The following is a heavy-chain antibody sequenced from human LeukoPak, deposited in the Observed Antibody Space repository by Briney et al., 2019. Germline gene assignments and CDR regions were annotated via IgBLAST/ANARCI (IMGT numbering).Heavy chain of an antibody. CDR3: AKDQGYSGYDYPFDY. CDR1: GFTFSSYS. CDR2: IRYDGSNK. V-gene: IGHV3-30*02. J-gene: IGHJ4*02. D-gene: IGHD5-12*01. Sequence: GRSLRLSCAASGFTFSSYSMHWVRQAPGKGLEWVAFIRYDGSNKYYADSVKGRFTISRDNSKNTLYLQMNSLRAEDTAVYYCAKDQGYSGYDYPFDYWGQGTLVTVSS.